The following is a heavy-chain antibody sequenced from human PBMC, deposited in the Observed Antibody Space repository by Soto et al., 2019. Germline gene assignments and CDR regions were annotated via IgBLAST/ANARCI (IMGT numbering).Heavy chain of an antibody. V-gene: IGHV1-2*02. D-gene: IGHD1-26*01. J-gene: IGHJ5*02. CDR2: IIPNSGGT. CDR1: GGTFSSYA. CDR3: ARGLSVGAGWFDP. Sequence: QVQLVQSGAEVKKPGSSVKVSCKASGGTFSSYAISWVRQAPGQGLEWMGGIIPNSGGTNYAQKFQGRVTMTRDTSISTAYMELSRLRSDDTAVYYCARGLSVGAGWFDPWGQGTLVTVSS.